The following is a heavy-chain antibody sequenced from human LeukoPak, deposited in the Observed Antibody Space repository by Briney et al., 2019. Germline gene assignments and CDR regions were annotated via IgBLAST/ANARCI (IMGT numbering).Heavy chain of an antibody. V-gene: IGHV4-59*11. D-gene: IGHD5-12*01. J-gene: IGHJ5*02. Sequence: PSETLSLTCTVSGGSISSHYWSWIRQPPAKGLEWIGYIYYSGSTNYNPSLKSRVTISVDTSKNQFSLKLSPVTAADTAVYYCAREDSGYDSWFDPWGQGTLVTVSS. CDR1: GGSISSHY. CDR3: AREDSGYDSWFDP. CDR2: IYYSGST.